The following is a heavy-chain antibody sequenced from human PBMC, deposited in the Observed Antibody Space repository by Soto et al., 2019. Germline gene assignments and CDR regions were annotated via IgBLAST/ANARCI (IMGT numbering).Heavy chain of an antibody. CDR2: VSGGGDTT. V-gene: IGHV3-23*01. J-gene: IGHJ4*02. D-gene: IGHD3-10*01. Sequence: EVPLLESGGGLVQPGGSLRLSCAASGFTFNNYAMTWVRQAHGKGLEWVSAVSGGGDTTSYADTVKGRFTVSRDGSKNTLYLQMSSLRAEDTALYYCWKGRGGSGSLTPRVDFWGQGTLVTVSS. CDR3: WKGRGGSGSLTPRVDF. CDR1: GFTFNNYA.